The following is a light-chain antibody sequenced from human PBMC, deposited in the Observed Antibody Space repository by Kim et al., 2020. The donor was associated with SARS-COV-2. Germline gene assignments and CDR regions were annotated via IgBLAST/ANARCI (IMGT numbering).Light chain of an antibody. CDR1: QSVSNND. Sequence: SPGEGASLSCRASQSVSNNDLAWDQQKPGQAPRLLTYDASRRATGIADRFSGSGSGTDFTLTISRLEPEDFAVYHCQQHGSAPWTFGQGTKVEIK. V-gene: IGKV3-20*01. J-gene: IGKJ1*01. CDR3: QQHGSAPWT. CDR2: DAS.